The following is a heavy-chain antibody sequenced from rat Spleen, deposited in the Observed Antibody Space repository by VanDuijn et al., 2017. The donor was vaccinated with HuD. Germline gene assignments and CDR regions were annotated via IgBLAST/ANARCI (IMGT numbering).Heavy chain of an antibody. V-gene: IGHV5-7*01. Sequence: EVQLAETGGGLVQPGRSLKLSCAASGFTFSDYNMAWVRPAPQKGLDWVATVTSGGSNTYYPDSVKGRFTISRDNAKSTLYLQMDSLRSEDTATYYCAKSAYYFDYWGQGVMVTVSS. D-gene: IGHD3-1*01. J-gene: IGHJ2*01. CDR3: AKSAYYFDY. CDR2: VTSGGSNT. CDR1: GFTFSDYN.